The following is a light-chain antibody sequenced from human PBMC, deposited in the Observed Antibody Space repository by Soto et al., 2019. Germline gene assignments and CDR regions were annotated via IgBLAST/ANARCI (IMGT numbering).Light chain of an antibody. CDR3: QQYNSYSPT. CDR2: DAS. V-gene: IGKV1-5*01. CDR1: QSISSW. Sequence: DIQMNHSPSTLSASVGDRVTITCRASQSISSWLAWYQQKPGKAPKLLIYDASSLESGVPSRFSGSGSGTEFTLTISSLQPDDFATYYCQQYNSYSPTFGQGTKVDI. J-gene: IGKJ1*01.